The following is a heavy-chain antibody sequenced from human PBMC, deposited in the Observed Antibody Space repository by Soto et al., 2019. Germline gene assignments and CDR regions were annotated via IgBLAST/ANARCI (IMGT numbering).Heavy chain of an antibody. V-gene: IGHV4-30-2*01. CDR2: IYHSGST. CDR3: ARGPLECSSTSCYTHWFDP. J-gene: IGHJ5*02. Sequence: SETLSLTCAVSGGSISSGGYSWSGIRQPPGQGLEWIGYIYHSGSTYYNPSLKSRVTISVDRSKNQLSLKLSSVTAADTAVYYCARGPLECSSTSCYTHWFDPWGQGTMVTVSS. D-gene: IGHD2-2*02. CDR1: GGSISSGGYS.